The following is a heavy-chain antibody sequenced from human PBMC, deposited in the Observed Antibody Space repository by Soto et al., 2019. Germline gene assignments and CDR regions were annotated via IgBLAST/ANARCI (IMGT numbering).Heavy chain of an antibody. CDR2: IYRGGST. V-gene: IGHV3-53*02. CDR3: ARATEWNALDI. CDR1: GFSVSSDY. J-gene: IGHJ3*02. D-gene: IGHD3-3*01. Sequence: DVQLVETGGGLIQPGGSLRLSCAASGFSVSSDYMNWVRQDPGKGLEWVSVIYRGGSTYYADSVRGRFTISRDNSENTLFLQINSLRAEDTALYYCARATEWNALDIWGQGTMVTVSS.